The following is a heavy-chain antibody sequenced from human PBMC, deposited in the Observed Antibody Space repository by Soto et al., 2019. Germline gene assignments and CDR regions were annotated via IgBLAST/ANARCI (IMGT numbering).Heavy chain of an antibody. Sequence: SGPTLVNPTETLTLTCTVSGFSLSNARMGVSWIRQPPGKALEWLAHIFSNDEKSYSTSLKSRLTISKDTSKSQVALTMTNMDPVDTATYYCARIRTAVAGLPFDYWGQGTLVTVSS. CDR3: ARIRTAVAGLPFDY. D-gene: IGHD6-19*01. V-gene: IGHV2-26*01. J-gene: IGHJ4*02. CDR2: IFSNDEK. CDR1: GFSLSNARMG.